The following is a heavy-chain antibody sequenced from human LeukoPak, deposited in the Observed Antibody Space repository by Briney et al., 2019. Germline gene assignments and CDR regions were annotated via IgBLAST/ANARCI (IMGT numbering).Heavy chain of an antibody. J-gene: IGHJ3*02. CDR3: ARAGPLVLRYFDWLPVGAFDAFDI. CDR2: ISSSGSTI. Sequence: PGGSLRLSCAASGFTFSDYYMSWIRQAPGKGLEWVSYISSSGSTIYYADSVKGRFTISRDNAKNSLYLQMNSLRAEDTAVYYCARAGPLVLRYFDWLPVGAFDAFDIWGQGTMVTVSS. D-gene: IGHD3-9*01. CDR1: GFTFSDYY. V-gene: IGHV3-11*01.